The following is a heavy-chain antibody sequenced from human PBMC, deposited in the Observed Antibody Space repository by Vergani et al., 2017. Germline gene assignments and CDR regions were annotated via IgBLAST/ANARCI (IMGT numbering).Heavy chain of an antibody. CDR3: ARGITMVRGAYFDY. CDR2: IYYSEST. V-gene: IGHV4-59*01. J-gene: IGHJ4*02. CDR1: GGSISSYY. Sequence: QVQLQESGPGLVKPSETLSLTCTVSGGSISSYYWSWIRQPPGKGLEWIGYIYYSESTNYNPSLKSRVTISVDTSKNQFSLKLSSVTAADTAVYYWARGITMVRGAYFDYWGQGTLVTVSS. D-gene: IGHD3-10*01.